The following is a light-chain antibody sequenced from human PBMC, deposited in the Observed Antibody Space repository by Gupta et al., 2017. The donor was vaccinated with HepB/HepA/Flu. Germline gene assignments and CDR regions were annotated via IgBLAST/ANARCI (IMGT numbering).Light chain of an antibody. J-gene: IGKJ2*01. CDR1: QDISNY. CDR2: DAS. Sequence: DIQMTQSPSSLSASVGDRVTITCQASQDISNYLNWYQQKPGKAPKLLLYDASNSETGVPSRFSGSGSATAFTFTISSLQPEDIATYYCQQYDNLPYTFGQGTKLEIK. CDR3: QQYDNLPYT. V-gene: IGKV1-33*01.